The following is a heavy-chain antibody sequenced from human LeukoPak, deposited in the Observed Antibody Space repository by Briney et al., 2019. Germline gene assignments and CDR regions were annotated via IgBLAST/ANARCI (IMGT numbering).Heavy chain of an antibody. D-gene: IGHD6-6*01. CDR1: GYTFTSYY. Sequence: GASVKVSCKASGYTFTSYYMHWVRQAPGQGLEWMGIINPSGGSTSYAQKFQGRVTMTRDTSTSTVYMELSSLRSEDTAVYYFARFLGPYSSSSDRYFDYWGQGTLVTVSS. V-gene: IGHV1-46*01. CDR3: ARFLGPYSSSSDRYFDY. CDR2: INPSGGST. J-gene: IGHJ4*02.